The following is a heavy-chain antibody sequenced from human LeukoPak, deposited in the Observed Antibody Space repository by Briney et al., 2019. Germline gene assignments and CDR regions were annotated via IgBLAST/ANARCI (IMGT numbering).Heavy chain of an antibody. V-gene: IGHV4-30-4*08. CDR2: IHNTGTA. CDR1: GGSFGRGDYY. CDR3: ARAPGAAID. D-gene: IGHD2-2*01. J-gene: IGHJ4*02. Sequence: SETLSLTCTVFGGSFGRGDYYWSWVRQSPVKGLEWIGYIHNTGTAYYNPSLKSRVTVSMDRSRNQFSLKVTSMTAADTAVYYCARAPGAAIDWGQGTLVTVSA.